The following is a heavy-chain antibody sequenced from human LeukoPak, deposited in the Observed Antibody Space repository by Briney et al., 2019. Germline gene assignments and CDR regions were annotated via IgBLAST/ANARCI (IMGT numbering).Heavy chain of an antibody. CDR1: GGSISSGGYY. J-gene: IGHJ4*02. CDR2: IYYSGST. V-gene: IGHV4-31*03. CDR3: ARGQGTMVRGVTKSSFFAY. D-gene: IGHD3-10*01. Sequence: TASETLSLTCTVSGGSISSGGYYWSWIRQHPGKGLEWIGYIYYSGSTYYNPSLKSRVTISVDTSKNQFSLKLSSVTAADTAVYYCARGQGTMVRGVTKSSFFAYWGQGALVTVSS.